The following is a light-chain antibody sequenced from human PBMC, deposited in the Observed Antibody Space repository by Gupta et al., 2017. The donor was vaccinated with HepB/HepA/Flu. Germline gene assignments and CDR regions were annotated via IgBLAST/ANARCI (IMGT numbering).Light chain of an antibody. Sequence: SYEPTQPPSVSVSLGQMARITCSGEALPKKYAYWYQQKPGQFPVLVIYKDSERPSGIPERFSGSSSGTIVTLTISGVQAEDEADDDCLSADSSGSIWVFGGGTKLTVL. J-gene: IGLJ3*02. CDR1: ALPKKY. CDR2: KDS. V-gene: IGLV3-16*01. CDR3: LSADSSGSIWV.